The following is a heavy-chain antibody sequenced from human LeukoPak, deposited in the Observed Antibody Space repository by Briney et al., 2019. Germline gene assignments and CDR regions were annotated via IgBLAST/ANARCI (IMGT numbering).Heavy chain of an antibody. CDR3: ARIFMATTRFIDY. J-gene: IGHJ4*02. V-gene: IGHV3-7*01. CDR2: INQDGSDK. Sequence: PGGSLRLSCAASRFTFSSYWMSWVRQAPGKGLEWVANINQDGSDKYYVDSVKGRFTISRDNAKSSLYLQMNSLRAEDTAVYYCARIFMATTRFIDYWGQGTLVTVSS. CDR1: RFTFSSYW. D-gene: IGHD1-26*01.